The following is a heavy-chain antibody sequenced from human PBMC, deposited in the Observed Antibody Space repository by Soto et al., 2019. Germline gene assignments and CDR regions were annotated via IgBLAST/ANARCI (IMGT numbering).Heavy chain of an antibody. Sequence: ASVKVSCKASGYTFTRSGISWVRQAPGQGLEWMGWNSTYNGDTNYAQTFQGRVTMTTDTSTSTVHMEVRSLRSDDTALYYCAREGVAPYYYYGMDVWGEGTPVTVSS. CDR1: GYTFTRSG. CDR2: NSTYNGDT. J-gene: IGHJ6*04. D-gene: IGHD5-12*01. CDR3: AREGVAPYYYYGMDV. V-gene: IGHV1-18*01.